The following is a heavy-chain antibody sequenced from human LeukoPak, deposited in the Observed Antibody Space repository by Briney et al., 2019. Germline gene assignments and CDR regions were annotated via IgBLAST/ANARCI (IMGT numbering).Heavy chain of an antibody. Sequence: SETLSLTCTVSGGSISSSSYYWGWIRQPPGKGLEWIGSIYYSGITYYNPSLKSRVTISVDTSKNQFSLKLSSVTAADTAVYYCARAVASSSSWCKWVNWFDPWGQGTLVTVSS. CDR1: GGSISSSSYY. V-gene: IGHV4-39*07. CDR3: ARAVASSSSWCKWVNWFDP. J-gene: IGHJ5*02. CDR2: IYYSGIT. D-gene: IGHD6-13*01.